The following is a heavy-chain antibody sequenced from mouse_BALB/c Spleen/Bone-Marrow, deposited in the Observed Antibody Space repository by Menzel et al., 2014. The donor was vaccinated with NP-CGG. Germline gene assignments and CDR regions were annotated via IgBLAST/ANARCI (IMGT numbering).Heavy chain of an antibody. CDR3: ARNANWLFTY. Sequence: QVQLQQPGAEVVRPGTSVKVSCKASGYDFTNYLIEWVKQRPGQGLEWIGVINPGSGGTNYNEKFTGKAMLTVDKSSSTAYMQLNSLTSDDSALYFCARNANWLFTYWGQGTLVTVSA. V-gene: IGHV1-54*01. CDR1: GYDFTNYL. J-gene: IGHJ3*01. D-gene: IGHD4-1*01. CDR2: INPGSGGT.